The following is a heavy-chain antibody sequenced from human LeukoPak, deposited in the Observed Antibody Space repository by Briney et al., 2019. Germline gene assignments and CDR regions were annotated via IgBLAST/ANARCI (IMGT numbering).Heavy chain of an antibody. V-gene: IGHV1-69*13. CDR3: ARGPYYYDSSGQYYYYYYYGMDV. Sequence: EASVKVSCKASGGTFSSYAISWVRQAPGQGLEWMGGIIPIFGTANYAQKFQGRVTITADESTSTAYMELSGLRPEDTAVYYCARGPYYYDSSGQYYYYYYYGMDVWGQGTTVTVSS. J-gene: IGHJ6*02. D-gene: IGHD3-22*01. CDR1: GGTFSSYA. CDR2: IIPIFGTA.